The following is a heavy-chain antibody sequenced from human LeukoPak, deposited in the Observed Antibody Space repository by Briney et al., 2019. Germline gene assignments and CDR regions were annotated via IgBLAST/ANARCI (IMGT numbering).Heavy chain of an antibody. CDR2: ISGSGGST. D-gene: IGHD2-2*01. J-gene: IGHJ4*02. CDR1: GFTFSSYA. Sequence: TGGSLRLSCAASGFTFSSYAMSWVRQAPGKGLEWVSAISGSGGSTYYADSVKGRFTISRDNSKNTLYLQMNSLRAEDTAVYYCAKVTENIVVVPAAPQLDYWGQGTLVTVSS. V-gene: IGHV3-23*01. CDR3: AKVTENIVVVPAAPQLDY.